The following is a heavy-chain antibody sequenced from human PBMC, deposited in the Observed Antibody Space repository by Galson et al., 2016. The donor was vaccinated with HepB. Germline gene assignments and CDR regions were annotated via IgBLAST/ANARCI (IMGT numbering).Heavy chain of an antibody. Sequence: SETLSLTCDVSGGSVTTDNCWSWVRQPPGKGLEWIGEICQSGFTYYKSSLKSRVTISLDTSKNQFSLKLNSVTAADTAVYYCAKIGGRGGVTPVWGQGTLVTVSS. V-gene: IGHV4/OR15-8*02. CDR2: ICQSGFT. CDR1: GGSVTTDNC. D-gene: IGHD3-16*01. CDR3: AKIGGRGGVTPV. J-gene: IGHJ4*02.